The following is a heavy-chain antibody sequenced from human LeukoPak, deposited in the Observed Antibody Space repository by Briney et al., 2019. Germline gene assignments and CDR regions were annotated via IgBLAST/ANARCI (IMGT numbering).Heavy chain of an antibody. CDR3: ARGGAVAGTDKFDY. CDR2: ISSSSSYT. D-gene: IGHD6-19*01. Sequence: GGPLSLSCAASRFTFSDYYMSWIRQAPGKGLEWVSYISSSSSYTNYADSVKGRFTISRDNAKNSLYLQMNSLRAEDTAVYYCARGGAVAGTDKFDYWGQGTLVTVSS. V-gene: IGHV3-11*05. J-gene: IGHJ4*02. CDR1: RFTFSDYY.